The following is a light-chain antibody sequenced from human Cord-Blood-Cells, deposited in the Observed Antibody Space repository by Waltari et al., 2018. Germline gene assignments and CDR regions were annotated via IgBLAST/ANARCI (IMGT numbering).Light chain of an antibody. CDR2: DAS. V-gene: IGKV1-5*01. CDR1: QSISSW. Sequence: IQMTQSPSTLSASVGDRVTITCRASQSISSWLAWYQQKPGKAPKLLIYDASSLESGVPSRLSGSGSGTEFTLTISSLQPDDFATYYCQQYNSYSPTFGQGTKLEIK. J-gene: IGKJ2*01. CDR3: QQYNSYSPT.